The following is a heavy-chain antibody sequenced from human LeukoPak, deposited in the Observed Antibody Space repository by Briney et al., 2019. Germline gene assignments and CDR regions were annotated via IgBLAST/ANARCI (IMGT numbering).Heavy chain of an antibody. Sequence: RASVKVSCKASGYTFTSYGISWVRQAPGQGLEWMGWISAYNGNTNYAQKLQGRVTMTTDTSTSTAYMELRSLRSDDTAVYYCARDRPVRQLERRWLYWFDPWGQGTLVTVSS. J-gene: IGHJ5*02. CDR1: GYTFTSYG. V-gene: IGHV1-18*01. CDR3: ARDRPVRQLERRWLYWFDP. D-gene: IGHD1-1*01. CDR2: ISAYNGNT.